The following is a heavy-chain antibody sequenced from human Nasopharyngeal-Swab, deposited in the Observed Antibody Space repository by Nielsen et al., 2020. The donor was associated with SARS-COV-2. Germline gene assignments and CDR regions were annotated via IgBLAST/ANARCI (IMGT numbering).Heavy chain of an antibody. Sequence: WIRQPPGKGLEWIGDIYYSGSTNYNPSLKSRVTISVDTSKNQFSLKLSSVTAADTAVYYCASQDFWSGYYKRDPIDYWGQGTLVTVSS. V-gene: IGHV4-61*07. J-gene: IGHJ4*02. CDR3: ASQDFWSGYYKRDPIDY. D-gene: IGHD3-3*01. CDR2: IYYSGST.